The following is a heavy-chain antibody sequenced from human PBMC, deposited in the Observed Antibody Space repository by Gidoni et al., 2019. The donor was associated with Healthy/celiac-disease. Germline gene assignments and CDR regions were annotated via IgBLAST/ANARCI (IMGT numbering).Heavy chain of an antibody. J-gene: IGHJ4*02. D-gene: IGHD6-6*01. CDR3: ARSIAARARFDY. Sequence: QVTLKESGPVLVKPTETLTLTCTVSGFSLSNARMGVSWLRQPPGKALEWLAHLFSNDEKSYSTSLKSRLTISKDTSKSQVVLTMTNMDPVDTATYYCARSIAARARFDYWGQGTLVTVSS. CDR1: GFSLSNARMG. V-gene: IGHV2-26*01. CDR2: LFSNDEK.